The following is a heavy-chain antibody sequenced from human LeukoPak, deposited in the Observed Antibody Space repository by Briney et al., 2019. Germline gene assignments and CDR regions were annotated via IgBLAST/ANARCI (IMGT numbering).Heavy chain of an antibody. Sequence: GESLKISCKGSGYTFSNCWIGWVRQMPGKGLEWMGIIYLGDSDTTYSPSFQGQVTISADKTISTAYLQWSSLKASDTAMYYCASAGDSSDYYYFSAFDIWGQGTMVTVSS. CDR3: ASAGDSSDYYYFSAFDI. V-gene: IGHV5-51*01. J-gene: IGHJ3*02. CDR1: GYTFSNCW. CDR2: IYLGDSDT. D-gene: IGHD3-22*01.